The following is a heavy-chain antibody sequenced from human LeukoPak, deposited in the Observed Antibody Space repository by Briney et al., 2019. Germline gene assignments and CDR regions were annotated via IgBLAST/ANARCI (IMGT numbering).Heavy chain of an antibody. CDR2: IRSKANSYAT. V-gene: IGHV3-73*01. CDR3: TRQSWYCSSTSCYRPKYYFDY. J-gene: IGHJ4*02. CDR1: GFTFSGSA. D-gene: IGHD2-2*02. Sequence: GGSLRLSCAASGFTFSGSAMHWVRQASGKGLEWVGRIRSKANSYATAYAASVKGRFTISRDDSKNTAYLQMNSLKTEDTAVYYCTRQSWYCSSTSCYRPKYYFDYWGQGTLVTVSS.